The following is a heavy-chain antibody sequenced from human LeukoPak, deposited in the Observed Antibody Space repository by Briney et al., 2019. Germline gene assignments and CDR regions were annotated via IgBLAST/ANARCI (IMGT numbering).Heavy chain of an antibody. J-gene: IGHJ4*02. CDR3: ARRGYEFSDLDN. V-gene: IGHV1-2*02. D-gene: IGHD3/OR15-3a*01. CDR2: INPNNGDT. CDR1: GYTFTGYY. Sequence: ASVKVSCKASGYTFTGYYMHWVRQAPGQGLEWMGWINPNNGDTNFAQKFQGRVAMTRDTSMNTVYMELSSLRSDDTAVYYCARRGYEFSDLDNWGQGTLVTVSS.